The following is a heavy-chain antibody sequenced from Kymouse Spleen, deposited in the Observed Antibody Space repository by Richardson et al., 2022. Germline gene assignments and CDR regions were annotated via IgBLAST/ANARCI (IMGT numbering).Heavy chain of an antibody. CDR3: ARAQLELRFNWFDP. D-gene: IGHD1-7*01. J-gene: IGHJ5*02. CDR1: GFTFSSYG. CDR2: IWYDGSNK. V-gene: IGHV3-33*01. Sequence: QVQLVESGGGVVQPGRSLRLSCAASGFTFSSYGMHWVRQAPGKGLEWVAVIWYDGSNKYYADSVKGRFTISRDNSKNTLYLQMNSLRAEDTAVYYCARAQLELRFNWFDPWGQGTLVTVSS.